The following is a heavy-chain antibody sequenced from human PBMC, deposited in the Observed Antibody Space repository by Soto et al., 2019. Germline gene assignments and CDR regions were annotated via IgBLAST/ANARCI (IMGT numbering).Heavy chain of an antibody. CDR3: ARHPRDVYNYGGSGIFDY. J-gene: IGHJ4*02. Sequence: QLQLQESGPGLVKPSETLSLTCSVSGGSISSRTFWWAWLRQPPGKGLEWIGDMYYSGSSYSSPSLKSRVTLSVDTSKNQLSLKLNSVTAADTAVYYCARHPRDVYNYGGSGIFDYWGQGTLVTVSS. CDR2: MYYSGSS. D-gene: IGHD5-12*01. V-gene: IGHV4-39*01. CDR1: GGSISSRTFW.